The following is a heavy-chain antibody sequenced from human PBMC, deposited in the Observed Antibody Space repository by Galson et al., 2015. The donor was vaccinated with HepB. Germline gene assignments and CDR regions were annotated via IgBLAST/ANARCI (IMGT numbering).Heavy chain of an antibody. CDR2: ISYDGSNK. CDR1: GFNFSSYA. J-gene: IGHJ4*02. Sequence: SLRLSCAASGFNFSSYAMHWVRQAPGKGLEWVAGISYDGSNKYYADSVKGRFTISRDNSKNTLYLQMNSLRTEDTAVYYCAREEYFDRSHDYWGQGTLVTVSS. V-gene: IGHV3-30-3*01. CDR3: AREEYFDRSHDY. D-gene: IGHD3-9*01.